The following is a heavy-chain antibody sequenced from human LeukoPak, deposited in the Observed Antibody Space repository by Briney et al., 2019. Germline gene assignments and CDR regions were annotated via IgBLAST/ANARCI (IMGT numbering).Heavy chain of an antibody. D-gene: IGHD5-12*01. CDR1: GYTFTSYY. CDR3: ARRVGYSGYEFRNWYFDL. CDR2: INPSGATT. V-gene: IGHV1-46*01. J-gene: IGHJ2*01. Sequence: ASVKVSCKASGYTFTSYYMHWVRQAPGQGLEWMGIINPSGATTIYAQKFQGRVIMTRDTSTSTVYMELSSLRSEDTAVYYCARRVGYSGYEFRNWYFDLWGRGILVTVSS.